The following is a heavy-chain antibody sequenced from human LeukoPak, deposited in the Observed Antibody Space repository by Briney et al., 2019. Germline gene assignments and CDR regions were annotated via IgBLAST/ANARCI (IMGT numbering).Heavy chain of an antibody. J-gene: IGHJ6*03. CDR3: ARGEYQWLTQNYYYYYMDV. D-gene: IGHD6-19*01. Sequence: ASVKVSCKASGYTFTSYDINWVRQATGQGLEWMGWMNPNSGNTGYAQKFQGRVTMTKNTSISTAYMELSSLRSEDTAVYYCARGEYQWLTQNYYYYYMDVWGKGTTVTVSS. CDR2: MNPNSGNT. CDR1: GYTFTSYD. V-gene: IGHV1-8*01.